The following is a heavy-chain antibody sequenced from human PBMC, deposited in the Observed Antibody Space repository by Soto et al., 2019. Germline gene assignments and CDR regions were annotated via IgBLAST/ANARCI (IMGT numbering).Heavy chain of an antibody. Sequence: QVQLVQSGAEVKKPGASVKVSCKASGYTFTSYDINWVRQATGQGLEWMGWMNPNSGNTGYAQKFQGRVTMTRNTSTSKAYMELSSLRSEDTAVYYCARSADGITKVGFDLWGRGTLVTVSS. CDR2: MNPNSGNT. D-gene: IGHD3-10*01. J-gene: IGHJ2*01. CDR1: GYTFTSYD. V-gene: IGHV1-8*01. CDR3: ARSADGITKVGFDL.